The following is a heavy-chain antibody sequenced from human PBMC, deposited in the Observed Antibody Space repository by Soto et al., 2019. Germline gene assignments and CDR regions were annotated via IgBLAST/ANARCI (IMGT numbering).Heavy chain of an antibody. Sequence: GGSLRLSCAASGFTVSSNYMSWVRQAPGKGLEWVSVIYSGGSTYYADSVRGGFTISRDNSKNTLYLQMNSLRAEDTVVYYCATAVVVVAATIWDFDYWGQGTLVTVSS. CDR2: IYSGGST. CDR3: ATAVVVVAATIWDFDY. V-gene: IGHV3-66*01. D-gene: IGHD2-15*01. CDR1: GFTVSSNY. J-gene: IGHJ4*02.